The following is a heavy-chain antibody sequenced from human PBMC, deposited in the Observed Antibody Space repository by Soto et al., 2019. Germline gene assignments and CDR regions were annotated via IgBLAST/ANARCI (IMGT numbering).Heavy chain of an antibody. CDR1: GFTFSSYS. J-gene: IGHJ6*02. CDR3: ARDGMGSAEGGMDV. Sequence: GGSLSLSCAASGFTFSSYSMNWVRPAPGKGLEWVSSISSSSSYIYYADSVKGRFTISRDNAKNSLYLQMNSLRAEDTAVYYCARDGMGSAEGGMDVWGQGTTVTVSS. D-gene: IGHD1-20*01. V-gene: IGHV3-21*01. CDR2: ISSSSSYI.